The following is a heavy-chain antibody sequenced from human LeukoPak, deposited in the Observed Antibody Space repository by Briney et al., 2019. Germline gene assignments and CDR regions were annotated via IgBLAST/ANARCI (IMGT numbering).Heavy chain of an antibody. J-gene: IGHJ4*02. CDR1: GYIFTSYD. CDR3: ARYYCSSTSCYDY. D-gene: IGHD2-2*01. Sequence: SVKVSCKASGYIFTSYDINWVRQATGQGLEWMGGIIPIFGTANYAQKFQGRVTITADESTSTAYMELSSLRSEGTAVYYCARYYCSSTSCYDYWGQGTLVTVSS. V-gene: IGHV1-69*13. CDR2: IIPIFGTA.